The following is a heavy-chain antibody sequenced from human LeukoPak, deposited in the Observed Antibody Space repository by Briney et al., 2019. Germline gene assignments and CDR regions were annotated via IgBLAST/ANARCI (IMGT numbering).Heavy chain of an antibody. CDR3: AKGGKWDVTPFDY. CDR2: ISGGGGST. D-gene: IGHD1-26*01. V-gene: IGHV3-23*01. Sequence: GGSLRLSCAAFGFTFTSYSMNWVRKAPGKGLEWVSTISGGGGSTYYADSVKGRFTISRDNSKNTLYLQVNSLRAEDTAVYYCAKGGKWDVTPFDYWGQGTLVTVSS. CDR1: GFTFTSYS. J-gene: IGHJ4*02.